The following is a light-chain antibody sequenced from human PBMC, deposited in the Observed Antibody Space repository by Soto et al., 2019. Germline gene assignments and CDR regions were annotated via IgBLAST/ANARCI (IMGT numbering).Light chain of an antibody. CDR1: SSNIGAGYD. V-gene: IGLV1-40*01. Sequence: QLVLTQPPSVSGAPGQRVTISCTGSSSNIGAGYDVHWYQQLPGTAPKLLIYGNSNRPSGVPDRFSGSKSGTSASLAITGLQAEDEADYYCQSYDSSLSAGVFGGGTKLTVL. CDR2: GNS. CDR3: QSYDSSLSAGV. J-gene: IGLJ3*02.